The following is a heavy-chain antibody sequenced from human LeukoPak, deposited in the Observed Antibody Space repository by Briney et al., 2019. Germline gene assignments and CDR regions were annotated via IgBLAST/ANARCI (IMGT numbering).Heavy chain of an antibody. CDR1: GGSISSYY. CDR3: ARESDSSGYYYHAFDI. J-gene: IGHJ3*02. D-gene: IGHD3-22*01. Sequence: SETLSLTCTVSGGSISSYYWSWIRQPPGKGLEWIGYIYYSGSTNYNPSLKSRVTISVDTSKNQFSLKLSSVTAADTAVYYCARESDSSGYYYHAFDIWGQGTMVTVSS. V-gene: IGHV4-59*01. CDR2: IYYSGST.